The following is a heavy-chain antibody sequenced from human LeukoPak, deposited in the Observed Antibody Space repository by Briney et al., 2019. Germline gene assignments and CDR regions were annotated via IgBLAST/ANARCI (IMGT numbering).Heavy chain of an antibody. CDR3: ARAGGRYSYGLDWFDP. CDR2: ISSSGSTI. D-gene: IGHD5-18*01. Sequence: GGSLRLSCAASGFTFSDYYMSWIRQAPGKGLEWVSYISSSGSTIYYADSVKGRFTTSRDNAKNSLYLQMNSLRAEDTAVYYCARAGGRYSYGLDWFDPWGQGTLVTVSS. V-gene: IGHV3-11*01. CDR1: GFTFSDYY. J-gene: IGHJ5*02.